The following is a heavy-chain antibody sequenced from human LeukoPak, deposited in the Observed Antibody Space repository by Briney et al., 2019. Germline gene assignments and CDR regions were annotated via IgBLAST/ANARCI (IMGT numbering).Heavy chain of an antibody. V-gene: IGHV4-39*07. CDR1: GDSISSSSYY. D-gene: IGHD1-26*01. CDR2: IFYSGAT. CDR3: ARASYVDKGGAFDY. J-gene: IGHJ4*02. Sequence: SDTLSLTCTVSGDSISSSSYYWGWIRQPPGKGLEWIGTIFYSGATYYNPSLKSRVTISVDTSKNQFSLKLSSVTAADTAVYYCARASYVDKGGAFDYWGQGTLVTVSS.